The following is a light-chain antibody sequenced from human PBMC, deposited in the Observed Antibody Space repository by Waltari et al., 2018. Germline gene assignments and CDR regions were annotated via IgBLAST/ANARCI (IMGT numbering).Light chain of an antibody. CDR2: SDR. V-gene: IGLV1-44*01. Sequence: QTMLTQPPSASGTPGQRVTLSCSGSSAHIGNNFVNWYQQLPETAPKLLIYSDRQRPSGVPDRFSASKSGTSASLAISGLQSEDEGLYYCSSWDDSRNTVVFGGGTKLTVL. CDR1: SAHIGNNF. CDR3: SSWDDSRNTVV. J-gene: IGLJ2*01.